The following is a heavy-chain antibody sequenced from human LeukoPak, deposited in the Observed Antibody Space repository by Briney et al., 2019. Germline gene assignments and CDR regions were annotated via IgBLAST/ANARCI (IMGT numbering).Heavy chain of an antibody. CDR1: GLTFTSHA. J-gene: IGHJ6*02. D-gene: IGHD3-16*01. CDR3: AKASRRYYVDYYYYGMDV. CDR2: ISYDGSDK. Sequence: PGGSLRLSCAASGLTFTSHAKHWVRQAPGKGLEWVAFISYDGSDKYYADSVRGRFTISRDNSKNTLYLQMNSLRAEDTAVYYCAKASRRYYVDYYYYGMDVWGQGTTVTVSS. V-gene: IGHV3-30*18.